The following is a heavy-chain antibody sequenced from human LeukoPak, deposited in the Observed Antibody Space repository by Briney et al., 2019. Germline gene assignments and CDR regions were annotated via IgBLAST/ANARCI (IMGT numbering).Heavy chain of an antibody. CDR2: IWFDGSNK. V-gene: IGHV3-33*01. J-gene: IGHJ6*03. CDR1: GFTFSSYG. CDR3: ARDGGYCSRTSCPASRMDV. D-gene: IGHD2-2*03. Sequence: PGGSMRLSCAASGFTFSSYGMHWVRQAPGKGLEWVAVIWFDGSNKYCADSVKGRLTISRDNSKNTLDLQMNSLRAEDTAVYYCARDGGYCSRTSCPASRMDVWGKGTTVTVSS.